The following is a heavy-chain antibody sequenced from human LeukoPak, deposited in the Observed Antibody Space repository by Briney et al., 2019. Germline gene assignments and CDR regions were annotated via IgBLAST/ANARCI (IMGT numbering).Heavy chain of an antibody. CDR2: IYYSGST. Sequence: SETLSLTCTVSGGSISSYYWSWIRQPPGKGLEWIGYIYYSGSTNYNPSLKSRVTISVDTSKNQFSLKPSSVTAADTAVYYCARDPHSGIGGFDYWGQGTLVTVSS. D-gene: IGHD1-26*01. J-gene: IGHJ4*02. CDR1: GGSISSYY. CDR3: ARDPHSGIGGFDY. V-gene: IGHV4-59*01.